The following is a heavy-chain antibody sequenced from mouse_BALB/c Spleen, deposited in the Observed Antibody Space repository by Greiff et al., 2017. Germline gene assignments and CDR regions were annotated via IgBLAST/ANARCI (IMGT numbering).Heavy chain of an antibody. Sequence: EVKLVESGGGLVQPGGSRKLSCAASGFTFSSFGMHWVRQAPEKGLEWVAYISSGSSTIYYADTVKGRFTISRDNPKNTLFLQMTSLRSEDTAMYYCARGGANWANWYFDVWGAGTTVTVSS. CDR3: ARGGANWANWYFDV. J-gene: IGHJ1*01. CDR2: ISSGSSTI. V-gene: IGHV5-17*02. D-gene: IGHD4-1*01. CDR1: GFTFSSFG.